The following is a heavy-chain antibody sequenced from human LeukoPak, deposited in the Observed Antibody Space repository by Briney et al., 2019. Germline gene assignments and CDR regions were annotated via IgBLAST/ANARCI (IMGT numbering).Heavy chain of an antibody. CDR3: AKDRHWSGSKTIDY. V-gene: IGHV3-23*01. D-gene: IGHD3-3*01. Sequence: QPGGSLRLSCAASEFIFSGYAMTWVRQAPRKGLEWVSAISGSGDNTYYAESVTGRFTISRDNYKNTLYLQMNSLRAEDTAVYYCAKDRHWSGSKTIDYWGQGTLVTVSS. CDR2: ISGSGDNT. J-gene: IGHJ4*02. CDR1: EFIFSGYA.